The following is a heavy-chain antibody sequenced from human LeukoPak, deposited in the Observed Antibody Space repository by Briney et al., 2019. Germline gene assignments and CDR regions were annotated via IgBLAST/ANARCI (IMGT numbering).Heavy chain of an antibody. J-gene: IGHJ4*02. CDR2: ISYDGSNK. CDR1: GFTFSSYG. V-gene: IGHV3-30*18. CDR3: AKDGSRLAAARHSDY. Sequence: GGSLRLSCAASGFTFSSYGMHWVRQAPGKGLEWVAVISYDGSNKYYADSVKGRFTISRDNSKNTLYLQMNSLRAEDTAVYYCAKDGSRLAAARHSDYWGQGTLVTVSS. D-gene: IGHD6-13*01.